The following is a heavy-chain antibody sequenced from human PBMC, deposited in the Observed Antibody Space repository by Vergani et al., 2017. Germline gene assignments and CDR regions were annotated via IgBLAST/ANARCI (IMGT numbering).Heavy chain of an antibody. CDR3: ARQSRDVFCTNGVCPLGY. Sequence: EVQLVESGGGLVQPGGSLRLSCAASGFLFSNYWMNWVRQAPGKGLEWVANIKQDGSEKYYVDSVRGRFTISRDNAKNSLHLQMNNLRAEDTAVYYCARQSRDVFCTNGVCPLGYWGQGALVTVSS. CDR2: IKQDGSEK. CDR1: GFLFSNYW. V-gene: IGHV3-7*01. J-gene: IGHJ4*02. D-gene: IGHD2-8*01.